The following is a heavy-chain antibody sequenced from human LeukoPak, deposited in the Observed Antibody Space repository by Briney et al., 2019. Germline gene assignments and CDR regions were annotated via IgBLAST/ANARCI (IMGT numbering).Heavy chain of an antibody. Sequence: PSETLSLTRTVSGGSFSAYYWNWIRQPPGKGLEWIGYVYYSGRTNYNPSLKSRVTISIDTSNNQFSLKLSSVTAADTAVYYCVRLSGTSRFDPWGQGTLVTVSS. V-gene: IGHV4-59*08. CDR1: GGSFSAYY. CDR3: VRLSGTSRFDP. J-gene: IGHJ5*02. D-gene: IGHD2-2*01. CDR2: VYYSGRT.